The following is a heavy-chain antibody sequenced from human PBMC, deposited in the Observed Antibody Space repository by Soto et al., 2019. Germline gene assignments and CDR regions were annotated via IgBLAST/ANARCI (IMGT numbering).Heavy chain of an antibody. D-gene: IGHD2-21*02. V-gene: IGHV3-7*01. CDR3: ARAGYCGPGCYYYFDY. J-gene: IGHJ4*02. Sequence: EVQLVESGGGLVQPGGSLRLSCAVSGFTFGSYWMNWVRLIPGKGLEWVAYIKPDVSATYYVDSVKGRFTISRDNAKNPLYLQMNSLRVEGTSVYYCARAGYCGPGCYYYFDYWGQGTLVTVSS. CDR2: IKPDVSAT. CDR1: GFTFGSYW.